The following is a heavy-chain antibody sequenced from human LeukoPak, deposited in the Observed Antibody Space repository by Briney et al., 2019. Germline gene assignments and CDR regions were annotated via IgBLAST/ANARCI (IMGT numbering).Heavy chain of an antibody. CDR2: IYHSGST. D-gene: IGHD3-10*01. V-gene: IGHV4-30-2*01. CDR3: ARSHYGSGSYPIYYFDY. Sequence: SSETLSLTCAVSGGSISSGGYSWSWIRQPPGKGLEWIGYIYHSGSTYYNPSLKSRVTISVDRSKNQFSLKLSSVTAADTAVYYCARSHYGSGSYPIYYFDYWGQGTLVTVSP. J-gene: IGHJ4*02. CDR1: GGSISSGGYS.